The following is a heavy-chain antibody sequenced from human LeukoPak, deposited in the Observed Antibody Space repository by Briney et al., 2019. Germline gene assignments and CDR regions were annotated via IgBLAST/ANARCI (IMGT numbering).Heavy chain of an antibody. CDR2: IYTYNGNA. Sequence: ASVKVSCKASGYTFTTYGISWVRQAPGQGLEWMGWIYTYNGNANYAQKFQGRVTLTSDTSTTTAYMEPRSLTSDDTAVYYCARDSSPVAGMGRFWGQGTLVTVSS. D-gene: IGHD6-19*01. CDR1: GYTFTTYG. CDR3: ARDSSPVAGMGRF. J-gene: IGHJ4*02. V-gene: IGHV1-18*01.